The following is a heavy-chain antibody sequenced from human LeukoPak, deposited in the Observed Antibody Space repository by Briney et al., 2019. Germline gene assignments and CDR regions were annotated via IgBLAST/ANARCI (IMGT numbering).Heavy chain of an antibody. J-gene: IGHJ6*03. CDR1: GGTFSSYA. D-gene: IGHD3-3*01. CDR2: IIPILGIA. CDR3: ARDIPIRFLEKSSNYYMDV. V-gene: IGHV1-69*04. Sequence: SVKVSCKASGGTFSSYAISWVRQAPGQGLEWMGRIIPILGIANYAQKFQGRVTITADKSTSTAYMELSSLRSEDTAVYYCARDIPIRFLEKSSNYYMDVWGKGTTVTVS.